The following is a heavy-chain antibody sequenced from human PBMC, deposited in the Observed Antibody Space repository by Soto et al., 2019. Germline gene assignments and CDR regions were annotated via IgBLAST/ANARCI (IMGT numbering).Heavy chain of an antibody. V-gene: IGHV3-48*01. J-gene: IGHJ6*03. Sequence: PGGSLRLSCAASGFTFSSYTMNWVRQAPGKGLEWISYISSSTNTIYYADSVKGRFTISRDNAKNSLFLQMNNLRAEDTAVYYCARPPIVATTYHYYYMDVWGQGTTVTVSS. CDR1: GFTFSSYT. D-gene: IGHD5-12*01. CDR2: ISSSTNTI. CDR3: ARPPIVATTYHYYYMDV.